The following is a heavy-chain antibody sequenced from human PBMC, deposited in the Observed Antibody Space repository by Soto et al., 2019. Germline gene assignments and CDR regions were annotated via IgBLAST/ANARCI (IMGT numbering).Heavy chain of an antibody. V-gene: IGHV1-69*06. CDR1: GGTFSSYA. J-gene: IGHJ4*02. D-gene: IGHD4-17*01. CDR2: IIPIFGTA. CDR3: AREMTTVTQKYYFDY. Sequence: QVQLVQSGVEVKKPGSSVKVSCKASGGTFSSYAISWVRQAPGQGLEWMGGIIPIFGTANYAQKFQGRVTITADKSTSTAYMELSSLRSEDTAVYYCAREMTTVTQKYYFDYWGQGTLVTVSS.